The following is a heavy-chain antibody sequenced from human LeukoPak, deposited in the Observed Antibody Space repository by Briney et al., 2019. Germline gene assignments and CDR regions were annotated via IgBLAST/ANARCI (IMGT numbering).Heavy chain of an antibody. Sequence: PGGSLRLSCAASGFTFNNYGLNWVRQGPGKGQEWVSAISGSGGSTYYADSVKGRFTISRDNSKNTLYLQMNSLRPEDTAVYYCARGGKIALAGTRSPQYFQHWGQGTLVTVSS. CDR3: ARGGKIALAGTRSPQYFQH. J-gene: IGHJ1*01. CDR1: GFTFNNYG. V-gene: IGHV3-23*01. CDR2: ISGSGGST. D-gene: IGHD6-19*01.